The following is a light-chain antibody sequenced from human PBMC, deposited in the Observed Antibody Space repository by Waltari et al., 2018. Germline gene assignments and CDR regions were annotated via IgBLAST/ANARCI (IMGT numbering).Light chain of an antibody. Sequence: IVLTQSPASLSLSPGDRATLSGRASQSVSSYLAWYQQKPGQAPRLLIYDASTRATGIPARFSGSGSGTDFTLTISSLESEDFAVYYCQQRSNWPPYTFGQGTKLEIK. CDR2: DAS. CDR3: QQRSNWPPYT. J-gene: IGKJ2*01. CDR1: QSVSSY. V-gene: IGKV3-11*01.